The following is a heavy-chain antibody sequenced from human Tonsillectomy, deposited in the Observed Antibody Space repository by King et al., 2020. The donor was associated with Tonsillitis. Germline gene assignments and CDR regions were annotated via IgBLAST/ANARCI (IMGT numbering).Heavy chain of an antibody. V-gene: IGHV1-18*04. Sequence: QLVQSGAEVKKFGASVKVSCKASGYTFTNYAISWVRQAPGQGLEWMGWIGAYNGNTNYAQKLQDRVTMTTDTSTSTAYMELRSLRSDDTDVYYCAGWGPSTGYDFRVYYNGMAVWGQGTPVTVSS. CDR1: GYTFTNYA. J-gene: IGHJ6*02. CDR3: AGWGPSTGYDFRVYYNGMAV. D-gene: IGHD5-12*01. CDR2: IGAYNGNT.